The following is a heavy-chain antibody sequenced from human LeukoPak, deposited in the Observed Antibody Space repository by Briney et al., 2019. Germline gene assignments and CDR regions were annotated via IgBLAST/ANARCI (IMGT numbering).Heavy chain of an antibody. V-gene: IGHV3-53*01. CDR1: GFTFSNAW. J-gene: IGHJ5*02. Sequence: GGSLRLSCAASGFTFSNAWMSWVRQAPGKGLEWVSVIYSGGRTYYADSVKGRFTISRDNSKNTLYLQMNSLRAEDTAVYYCAREKYDGSPGNWFDPWGQGTLVTVSS. CDR3: AREKYDGSPGNWFDP. CDR2: IYSGGRT. D-gene: IGHD3-10*01.